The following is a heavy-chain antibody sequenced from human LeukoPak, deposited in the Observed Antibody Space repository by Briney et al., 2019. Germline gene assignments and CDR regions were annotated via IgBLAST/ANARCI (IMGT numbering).Heavy chain of an antibody. CDR3: ALSGAHSGNPPDH. J-gene: IGHJ4*02. V-gene: IGHV1-2*02. CDR2: INPNSGGT. D-gene: IGHD3-10*01. Sequence: GASVKVSCKASGYTFTGYYMHWVRQAPGQGLEWMGWINPNSGGTNYAQKFQGRVTMTRDTSISTAYMELSRLRSDDTAVYYCALSGAHSGNPPDHWGQGTLVTVSS. CDR1: GYTFTGYY.